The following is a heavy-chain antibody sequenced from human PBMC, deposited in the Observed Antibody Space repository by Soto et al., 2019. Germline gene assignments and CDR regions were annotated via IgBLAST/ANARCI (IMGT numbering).Heavy chain of an antibody. Sequence: QVHLVQAGAEVRKPGASVQVSCKASGYNFSSHDIHWVRQAPGQGLEWMGWINAGNGNTRYSQKFQDRIAITRYASANPADMERSSLRSEDTAIYYSARDSFYCGGRYCYHYSFYMDVRGKGTTVTVSS. CDR1: GYNFSSHD. CDR2: INAGNGNT. J-gene: IGHJ6*03. CDR3: ARDSFYCGGRYCYHYSFYMDV. V-gene: IGHV1-3*01. D-gene: IGHD2-21*01.